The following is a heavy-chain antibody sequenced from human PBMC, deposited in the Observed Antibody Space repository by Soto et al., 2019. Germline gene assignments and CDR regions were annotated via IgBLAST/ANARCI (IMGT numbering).Heavy chain of an antibody. CDR3: ARDLYCSSTSCYYGMDV. V-gene: IGHV1-8*01. CDR1: GYTFTSYD. D-gene: IGHD2-2*01. CDR2: MNPNSGNT. J-gene: IGHJ6*02. Sequence: ASVKVSCKASGYTFTSYDINWVRQATGQGLEWMGWMNPNSGNTGYAQKFQGRVTMTRNTSISTAYMELSSLRSEDTAVYYCARDLYCSSTSCYYGMDVWGQGTTVTVSS.